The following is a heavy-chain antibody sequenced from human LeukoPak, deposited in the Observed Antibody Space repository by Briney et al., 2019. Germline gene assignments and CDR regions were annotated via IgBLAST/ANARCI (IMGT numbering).Heavy chain of an antibody. J-gene: IGHJ4*02. CDR3: GSSGRREN. D-gene: IGHD5/OR15-5a*01. CDR1: GYTFTSRD. Sequence: ASVKFSCNASGYTFTSRDINWVRHATGQGQAWMGWMNPNSGNTAYGQSFQCKITMTTDITIGTAYMELTKLTSAETAISTRGSSGRRENWGQGTLVTVSP. V-gene: IGHV1-8*01. CDR2: MNPNSGNT.